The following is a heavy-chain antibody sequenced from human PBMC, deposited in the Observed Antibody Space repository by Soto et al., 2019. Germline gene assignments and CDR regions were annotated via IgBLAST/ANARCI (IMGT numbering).Heavy chain of an antibody. CDR1: GGSISSYY. Sequence: SETLSLTCTVSGGSISSYYWSWIRQPPGKGLEWIGYIYYSGSTNYNPSLKSRVTISVDTSKNQFSLKLSSVTAADTAVYYCARRKPRKNWFDPWGQGTLVTVSS. J-gene: IGHJ5*02. CDR3: ARRKPRKNWFDP. CDR2: IYYSGST. V-gene: IGHV4-59*08.